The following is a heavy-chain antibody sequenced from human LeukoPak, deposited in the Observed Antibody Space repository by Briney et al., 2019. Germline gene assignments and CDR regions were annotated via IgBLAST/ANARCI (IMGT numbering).Heavy chain of an antibody. CDR2: IYYSGST. CDR3: ARLTYYYGSGSYYNNWFDP. Sequence: SETLSLTCAVYGGSFSGYYWGWIRQPPGKGLEWIGSIYYSGSTYYNLSLKSRVTISVDTSKNQFSLKLSSVTAADTAVYYCARLTYYYGSGSYYNNWFDPWGQGTLVTVSS. V-gene: IGHV4-39*01. J-gene: IGHJ5*02. CDR1: GGSFSGYY. D-gene: IGHD3-10*01.